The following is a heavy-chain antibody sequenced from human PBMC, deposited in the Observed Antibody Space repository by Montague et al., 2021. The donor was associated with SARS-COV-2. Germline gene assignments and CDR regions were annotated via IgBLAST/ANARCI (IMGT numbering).Heavy chain of an antibody. Sequence: ESLSLICTVSGGSVSSSPYYWGWIRQPPGRGLEWVGSISYSGRTYFSPSLKSRLTISVDSSENQFSLRLSSVTAADTAVYYCASSYYYGSGTYVYNYYMDVGGKGTTVTVSS. J-gene: IGHJ6*03. CDR1: GGSVSSSPYY. CDR2: ISYSGRT. V-gene: IGHV4-39*01. CDR3: ASSYYYGSGTYVYNYYMDV. D-gene: IGHD3-10*01.